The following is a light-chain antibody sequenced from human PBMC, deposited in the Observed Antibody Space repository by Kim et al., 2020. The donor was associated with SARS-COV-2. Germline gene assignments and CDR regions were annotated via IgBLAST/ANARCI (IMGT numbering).Light chain of an antibody. CDR2: DVD. J-gene: IGLJ3*02. Sequence: PGQSITISCTGTSNDVGGYNYVSWYQQHPGKAPKLMIYDVDNRPSGVSNRFSGSKSGNTASLTISGLQAEDEADYYCSSYTSSSWVFGGGTLLPS. CDR3: SSYTSSSWV. CDR1: SNDVGGYNY. V-gene: IGLV2-14*03.